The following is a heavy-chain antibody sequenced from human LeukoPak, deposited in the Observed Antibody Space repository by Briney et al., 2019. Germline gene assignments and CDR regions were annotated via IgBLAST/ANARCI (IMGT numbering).Heavy chain of an antibody. Sequence: GGSLILSCAASGFTFSSYAMSWVRQAPGKGLEWVSAISGSGGSTYYADSVKGRFTISRDNSKNTLYLQMNSLRAADTAVYYCAKDRWELLNYFDYWGQGTLVTVSS. D-gene: IGHD1-26*01. CDR3: AKDRWELLNYFDY. CDR2: ISGSGGST. V-gene: IGHV3-23*01. CDR1: GFTFSSYA. J-gene: IGHJ4*02.